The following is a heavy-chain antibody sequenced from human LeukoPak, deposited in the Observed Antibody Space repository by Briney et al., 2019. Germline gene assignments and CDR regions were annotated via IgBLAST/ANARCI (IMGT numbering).Heavy chain of an antibody. Sequence: GESLRLSCAASGFTFSTYAMSWVRQAPGKGLEWVSSIIGSGDSTYYADSVKGRFTISRDNSKNTVYLQMNSLGADDTAVYYCTKREKHSYGHPWGQGTLVTVSS. V-gene: IGHV3-23*01. CDR2: IIGSGDST. D-gene: IGHD5-18*01. CDR3: TKREKHSYGHP. CDR1: GFTFSTYA. J-gene: IGHJ5*02.